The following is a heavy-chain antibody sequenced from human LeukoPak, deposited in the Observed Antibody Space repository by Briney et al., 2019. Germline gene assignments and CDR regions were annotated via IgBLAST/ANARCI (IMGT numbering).Heavy chain of an antibody. J-gene: IGHJ4*02. D-gene: IGHD5-12*01. Sequence: GGSLRLSCAASGITFSSYWMSWVRQAPGKGLEWVANIKQDGSEIYYVDSVKGRFTISRDNAKNSLYLHMISLRAEDTAVYYCARPDRGFSAYDLDYWGQGTLVTVSS. CDR2: IKQDGSEI. CDR1: GITFSSYW. V-gene: IGHV3-7*04. CDR3: ARPDRGFSAYDLDY.